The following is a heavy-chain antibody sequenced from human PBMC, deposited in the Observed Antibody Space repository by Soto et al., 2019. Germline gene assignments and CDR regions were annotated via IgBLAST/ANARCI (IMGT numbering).Heavy chain of an antibody. J-gene: IGHJ6*03. CDR1: GFTFSSYG. D-gene: IGHD2-15*01. CDR3: AKDRGYCSGGSCYYYYYYMDV. Sequence: QVQLVESGGGVVQPGRSLRLSCAASGFTFSSYGMHWVRQAPGKGLEWVAVISYDGSNKYYADSVKGRFTTSRDNSKNTLYLQMNSLRAEDTAVYYCAKDRGYCSGGSCYYYYYYMDVWGKGTTVTVSS. CDR2: ISYDGSNK. V-gene: IGHV3-30*18.